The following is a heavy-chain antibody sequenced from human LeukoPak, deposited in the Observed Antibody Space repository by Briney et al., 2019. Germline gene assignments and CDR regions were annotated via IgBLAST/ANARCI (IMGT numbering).Heavy chain of an antibody. CDR1: EFTFRSYA. V-gene: IGHV3-23*01. Sequence: GGSLGLSSAASEFTFRSYAMQWVRQAPGKGLEWVSGISGSGDSTFYADSVKGRFTISRDNSKNTLYLQMNSLRVEDTAVYYCAKYLSVKGPPYALEVWGQGTTVTVSS. J-gene: IGHJ6*02. CDR2: ISGSGDST. CDR3: AKYLSVKGPPYALEV.